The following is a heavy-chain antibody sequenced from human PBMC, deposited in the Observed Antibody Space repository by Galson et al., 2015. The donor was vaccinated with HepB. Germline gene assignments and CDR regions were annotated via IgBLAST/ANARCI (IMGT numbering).Heavy chain of an antibody. V-gene: IGHV3-11*01. CDR3: ARGPNGYSHYYMDV. CDR1: GFTFSDYY. CDR2: ISNSGTTI. Sequence: SLRLSCAASGFTFSDYYMTWIRQAPGKGLEWVSYISNSGTTIYYADSVKGRFTISRDNAKNSLYLQMNSLRADDTAVYFCARGPNGYSHYYMDVWGTGTTVTVSS. J-gene: IGHJ6*03. D-gene: IGHD5-18*01.